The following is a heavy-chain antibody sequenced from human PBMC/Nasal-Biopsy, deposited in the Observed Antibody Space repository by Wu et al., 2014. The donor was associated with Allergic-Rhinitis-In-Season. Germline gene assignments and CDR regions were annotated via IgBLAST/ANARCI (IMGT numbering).Heavy chain of an antibody. CDR3: AGIVMAYARLVVFDI. J-gene: IGHJ3*02. CDR1: GFTFNTYS. CDR2: ISNDGSNQ. D-gene: IGHD5-24*01. Sequence: LRLSCATSGFTFNTYSMHWVRQAPGKGLEWVSAISNDGSNQYHADSVKGRFTISRDNSKNTLYLQMNSLRSEDTAIYYCAGIVMAYARLVVFDIWGPRDNGHRLS. V-gene: IGHV3-30*04.